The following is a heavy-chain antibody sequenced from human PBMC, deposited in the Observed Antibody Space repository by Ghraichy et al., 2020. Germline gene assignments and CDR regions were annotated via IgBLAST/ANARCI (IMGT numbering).Heavy chain of an antibody. D-gene: IGHD5-18*01. CDR1: GGSISSGGYS. CDR3: AREAYSYGLDWYFDL. Sequence: SETLSLTCAVSGGSISSGGYSWSWIRQPPGKGLEWIGYIYHSGSTYYNPSLKSRVTISVDRSKNQFSLKLSSVTAADTAVYYCAREAYSYGLDWYFDLWGRGTLVTVSS. J-gene: IGHJ2*01. CDR2: IYHSGST. V-gene: IGHV4-30-2*01.